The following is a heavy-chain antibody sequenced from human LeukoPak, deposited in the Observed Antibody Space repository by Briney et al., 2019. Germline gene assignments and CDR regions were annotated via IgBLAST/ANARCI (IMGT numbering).Heavy chain of an antibody. CDR3: AKDPRGGAAAGNWFDP. CDR2: ISGSGGST. CDR1: GFTFSGYW. Sequence: GGSLRLSCAASGFTFSGYWMNWVRQAPGKGLEWVSAISGSGGSTYYADSVKGRFTISIDNSKNTLYLQMNSLRAEDTAVYYCAKDPRGGAAAGNWFDPWGQGTLVTVSS. V-gene: IGHV3-23*01. J-gene: IGHJ5*02. D-gene: IGHD6-13*01.